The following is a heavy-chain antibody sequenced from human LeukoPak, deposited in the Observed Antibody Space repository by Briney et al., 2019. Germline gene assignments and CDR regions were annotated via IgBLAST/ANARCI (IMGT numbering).Heavy chain of an antibody. D-gene: IGHD3-10*01. Sequence: ASVKVSCTASGYTFSTNGSSWMLHAPGQGREEWGWDSAYKGNTNYAQTLQGRVTMTTDTSTSTASLELRSLTAADTAVYYCARDLYYYGSGSYYYVFDVWGEGIMVIVSS. CDR3: ARDLYYYGSGSYYYVFDV. CDR1: GYTFSTNG. V-gene: IGHV1-18*01. J-gene: IGHJ3*01. CDR2: DSAYKGNT.